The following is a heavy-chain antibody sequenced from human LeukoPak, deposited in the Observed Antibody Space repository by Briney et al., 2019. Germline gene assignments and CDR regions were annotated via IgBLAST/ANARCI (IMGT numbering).Heavy chain of an antibody. CDR1: GGSISSSSYY. D-gene: IGHD5-18*01. V-gene: IGHV4-39*01. CDR2: IYYSGST. J-gene: IGHJ2*01. CDR3: ARQGAQLWTTASSYWYFDL. Sequence: SETLSLTCTVSGGSISSSSYYWGWIRQPPGKGLEWIGSIYYSGSTYYKPSLKSRVTISVDTSKNQFSLKLSSVTAADTAVYYCARQGAQLWTTASSYWYFDLWGRGTLVTVSS.